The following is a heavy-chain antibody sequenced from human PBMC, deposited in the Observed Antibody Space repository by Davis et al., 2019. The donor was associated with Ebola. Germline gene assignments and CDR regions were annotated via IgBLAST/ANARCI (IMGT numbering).Heavy chain of an antibody. CDR1: GFTFSDYY. CDR3: AKGDCSGGICYPEY. Sequence: PGGSLRLSCAASGFTFSDYYMSWVRQAPGKGLEWVSAISGSGGNTYYADSVKGRFTISRDNSKNTLFLQMNSLRAEETAVYYCAKGDCSGGICYPEYWGQGTLVTVPS. CDR2: ISGSGGNT. D-gene: IGHD2-15*01. V-gene: IGHV3-23*01. J-gene: IGHJ4*02.